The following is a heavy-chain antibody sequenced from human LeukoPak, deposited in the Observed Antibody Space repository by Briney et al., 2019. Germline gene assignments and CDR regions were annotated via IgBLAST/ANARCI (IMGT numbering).Heavy chain of an antibody. J-gene: IGHJ4*02. CDR3: AKRLSRGYYGKLIFDY. CDR2: ITTSGEST. D-gene: IGHD2-15*01. V-gene: IGHV3-23*01. CDR1: GFTFSDFA. Sequence: PGGSLRLSCAPSGFTFSDFAMSWVRQSPGKGLEWVSSITTSGESTYYADSVKGRFAISRDNSGSTLYLQMNSLRIEDSAVYYCAKRLSRGYYGKLIFDYCGQGALVTVSS.